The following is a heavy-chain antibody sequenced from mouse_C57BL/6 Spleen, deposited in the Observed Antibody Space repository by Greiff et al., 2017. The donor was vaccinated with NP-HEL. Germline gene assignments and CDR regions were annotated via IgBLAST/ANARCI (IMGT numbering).Heavy chain of an antibody. D-gene: IGHD1-1*01. V-gene: IGHV5-6*01. Sequence: EVKLMESGGDLVKPGGSLKLSCAASGFTFSSYGMSWVRQTPDKRLEWVATISSGGSYTYYPDSVKGRFTISRGNAKNTLYLQMSSLKSEDTAMYYCLRKEGYFDVWGTGTTVTVSS. CDR1: GFTFSSYG. J-gene: IGHJ1*03. CDR2: ISSGGSYT. CDR3: LRKEGYFDV.